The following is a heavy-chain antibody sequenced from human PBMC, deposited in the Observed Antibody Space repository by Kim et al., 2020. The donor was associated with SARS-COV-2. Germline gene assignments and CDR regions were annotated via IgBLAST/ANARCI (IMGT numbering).Heavy chain of an antibody. D-gene: IGHD6-19*01. J-gene: IGHJ4*02. Sequence: NYNPSLKSRVTISVATSKNQFSLKLSSVTAADTAGYYCARGGGSGWFGYWGQGTLVTVSS. CDR3: ARGGGSGWFGY. V-gene: IGHV4-59*09.